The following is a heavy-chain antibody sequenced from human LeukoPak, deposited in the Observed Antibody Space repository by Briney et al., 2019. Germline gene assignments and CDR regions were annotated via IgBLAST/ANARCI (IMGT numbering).Heavy chain of an antibody. D-gene: IGHD3-10*01. CDR2: IYPGDSDT. CDR3: ARHEGLGGSGSYYIGGWFDP. V-gene: IGHV5-51*01. Sequence: GESLKISCKGSGYSFTSYWIGWVRQMPGKGLEGMGIIYPGDSDTRYSPSFQGQVTISADKSISTAYLQWSSLKASDTAMYSCARHEGLGGSGSYYIGGWFDPWGQGTLVTVSS. J-gene: IGHJ5*02. CDR1: GYSFTSYW.